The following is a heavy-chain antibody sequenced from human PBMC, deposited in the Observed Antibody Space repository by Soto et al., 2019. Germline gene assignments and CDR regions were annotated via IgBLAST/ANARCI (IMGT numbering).Heavy chain of an antibody. V-gene: IGHV3-49*04. J-gene: IGHJ6*02. CDR3: HSFDHYDGSGSAYYYWMDG. Sequence: GGSLRLPCTPSGFTLDDYAMSWVHQAPGKGLQWVGFIRSKAHGGTTEYAASVKGRFTLSRDDFKSIAYLQMNSLNTEDTAVYYGHSFDHYDGSGSAYYYWMDGGGQGTTVTVSS. D-gene: IGHD3-10*01. CDR1: GFTLDDYA. CDR2: IRSKAHGGTT.